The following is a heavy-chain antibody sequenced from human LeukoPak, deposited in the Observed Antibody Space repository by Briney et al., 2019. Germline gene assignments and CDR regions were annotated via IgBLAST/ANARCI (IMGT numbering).Heavy chain of an antibody. D-gene: IGHD3-10*01. Sequence: SETLSLTCAVYGGSLSAYYWTWIRQPPGKGLEWIGEINHGGSTNYNPSLKSRVTISIDTSKNQFSLKLSSVTAADTAVYYCARSMVRGVLNWFDPWGQGTLVTVSS. CDR3: ARSMVRGVLNWFDP. V-gene: IGHV4-34*01. CDR1: GGSLSAYY. J-gene: IGHJ5*02. CDR2: INHGGST.